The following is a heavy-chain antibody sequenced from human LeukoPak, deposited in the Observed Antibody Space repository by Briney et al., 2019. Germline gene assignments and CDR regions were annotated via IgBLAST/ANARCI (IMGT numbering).Heavy chain of an antibody. D-gene: IGHD2-15*01. CDR1: GYTFTSYG. J-gene: IGHJ4*02. V-gene: IGHV1-18*01. CDR3: ARGARDIVVVVGATSPFDY. Sequence: ASVKVSCKASGYTFTSYGISWVRQAPGQGLEWIGWISAYNVNTNYAQKLQGRVTITTDTSTNTAYMELRSLRSDDRGVYYCARGARDIVVVVGATSPFDYWGQGTLVTVSS. CDR2: ISAYNVNT.